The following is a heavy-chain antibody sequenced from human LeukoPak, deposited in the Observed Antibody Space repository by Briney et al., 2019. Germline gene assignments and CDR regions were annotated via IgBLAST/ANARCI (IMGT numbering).Heavy chain of an antibody. Sequence: SETLSLTCTVSGGSISSYYWSWIRQPPGKGLEWIGYIYYSGSTNYNPSLKSRVTISVDTSKNQFPLKLSSVTAADTAVYYCARWNIFGYYFDYWGQGTLVTVSS. D-gene: IGHD2/OR15-2a*01. V-gene: IGHV4-59*01. CDR2: IYYSGST. CDR1: GGSISSYY. CDR3: ARWNIFGYYFDY. J-gene: IGHJ4*02.